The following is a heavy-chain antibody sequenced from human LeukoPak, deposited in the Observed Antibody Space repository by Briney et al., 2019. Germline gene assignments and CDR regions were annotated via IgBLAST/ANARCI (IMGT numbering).Heavy chain of an antibody. CDR1: GFTFSTNA. J-gene: IGHJ1*01. Sequence: GGSLRLSCAASGFTFSTNAMHWVRQAPGKGLEGMAVISFDGSSDTYADPAEGRFTISRDNSKNTLYLQMNSLRNDDTAVYYCARDGANDLFKGGAYFLDWGQGALVTVSS. CDR3: ARDGANDLFKGGAYFLD. CDR2: ISFDGSSD. D-gene: IGHD4/OR15-4a*01. V-gene: IGHV3-30-3*01.